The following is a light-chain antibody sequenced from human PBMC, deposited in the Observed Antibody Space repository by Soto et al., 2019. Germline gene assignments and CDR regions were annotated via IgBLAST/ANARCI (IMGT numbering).Light chain of an antibody. CDR2: GAS. Sequence: EIVLTQSPGTLSLSPGERATLSCRASQTVSSTYLAWFQQKPGQAPRLLIYGASSWDTGIPYRFSGSGSGTDFTLTISRLEPEEFAVYYCQQYGSSPYTFGQGTKLEIK. J-gene: IGKJ2*01. CDR1: QTVSSTY. CDR3: QQYGSSPYT. V-gene: IGKV3-20*01.